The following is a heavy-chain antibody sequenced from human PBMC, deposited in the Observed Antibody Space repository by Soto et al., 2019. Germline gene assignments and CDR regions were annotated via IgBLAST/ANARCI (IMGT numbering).Heavy chain of an antibody. CDR1: GFTFSSYG. J-gene: IGHJ4*02. Sequence: QVQLVESGGGVVQPGRSLRLSCAASGFTFSSYGMHWVRQAPGKGLEWVAVISYDGSNKYYADSVKGRFTISRENSKNTLYLQMNSLRAEDTAVYYCAKTQYSSGYSYFDYWGQGTLVTVSS. CDR2: ISYDGSNK. CDR3: AKTQYSSGYSYFDY. D-gene: IGHD3-22*01. V-gene: IGHV3-30*18.